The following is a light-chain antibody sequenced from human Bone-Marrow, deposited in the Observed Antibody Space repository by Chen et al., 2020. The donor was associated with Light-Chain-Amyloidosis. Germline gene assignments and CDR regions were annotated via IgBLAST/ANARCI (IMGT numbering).Light chain of an antibody. CDR2: GNT. J-gene: IGLJ1*01. CDR3: QTYANATHV. CDR1: SSNIGAGND. V-gene: IGLV1-40*01. Sequence: QSVLTQPPSVSGAPGQKVTILCTGSSSNIGAGNDVHSYQQLPGTTPKILIYGNTNRLSGVPSRFSGSKSGTSASRVISGLQPDDEADYHCQTYANATHVFGTGTKVIVL.